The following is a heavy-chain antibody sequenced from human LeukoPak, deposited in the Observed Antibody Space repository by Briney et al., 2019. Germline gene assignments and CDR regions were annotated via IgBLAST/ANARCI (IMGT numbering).Heavy chain of an antibody. CDR2: ISGSGGST. V-gene: IGHV3-23*01. CDR1: GFTFSSYA. CDR3: AKGDVHPAVPSLFDY. J-gene: IGHJ4*02. D-gene: IGHD6-6*01. Sequence: PGGSLRLSCAASGFTFSSYAMSWVRQAPGKGLEWVSAISGSGGSTYYADSVKGRFTISRDNSKNTLYLQMNSLRAEDTAVYCCAKGDVHPAVPSLFDYWGQGTLVTVSS.